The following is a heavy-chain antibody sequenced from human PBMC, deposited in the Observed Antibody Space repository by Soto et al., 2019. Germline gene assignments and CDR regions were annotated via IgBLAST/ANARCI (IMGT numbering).Heavy chain of an antibody. Sequence: QVQLVQSGAEVKKPGASVKVSCKASGYTFTGYYMHWVRQAPGQGLEWMGWINPNSGGTNYAQKFKGRVTMTRDTSISTAYRVLSRLRSDDTAVYYCARDSTHSPIVATGTGNAFDIWGQGTMVTVSS. J-gene: IGHJ3*02. CDR2: INPNSGGT. CDR1: GYTFTGYY. CDR3: ARDSTHSPIVATGTGNAFDI. D-gene: IGHD5-12*01. V-gene: IGHV1-2*02.